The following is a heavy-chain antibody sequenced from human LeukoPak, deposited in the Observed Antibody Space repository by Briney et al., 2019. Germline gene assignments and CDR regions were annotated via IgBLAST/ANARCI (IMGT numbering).Heavy chain of an antibody. D-gene: IGHD5-12*01. CDR3: ARVAKRGYSGYSYAFDI. CDR1: GFTFGSYA. V-gene: IGHV3-30-3*01. J-gene: IGHJ3*02. CDR2: ISYDGSNK. Sequence: PGGSLRLSCAASGFTFGSYAMHWVRQAPGKGLEWVAVISYDGSNKNYADSVKGRFTISRDNSKNTLYLQMNSLRAEDTAVYYCARVAKRGYSGYSYAFDIWGQGTMVTVSS.